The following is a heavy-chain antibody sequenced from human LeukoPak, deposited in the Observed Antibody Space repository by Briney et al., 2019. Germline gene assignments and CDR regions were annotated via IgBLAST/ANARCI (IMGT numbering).Heavy chain of an antibody. CDR2: IKSKTDGGTT. V-gene: IGHV3-15*01. Sequence: GEALRLSCAASGVTLSNALMSWVRQAPGKGLEWGGRIKSKTDGGTTDYAAPVKGRFTISRDDSNNTLYLQMNSLKTEDTAVYYCTTDSSTYSYDSSGYFDYWGQGTLVTVSS. CDR1: GVTLSNAL. CDR3: TTDSSTYSYDSSGYFDY. J-gene: IGHJ4*02. D-gene: IGHD3-22*01.